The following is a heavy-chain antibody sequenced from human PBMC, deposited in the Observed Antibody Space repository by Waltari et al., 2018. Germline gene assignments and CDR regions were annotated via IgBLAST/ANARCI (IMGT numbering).Heavy chain of an antibody. V-gene: IGHV4-38-2*02. J-gene: IGHJ4*02. CDR2: IYHSGST. CDR1: GYPITSAYY. D-gene: IGHD5-12*01. Sequence: QVQLQESGPGLVKPSETLSPTCPVSGYPITSAYYCSWIRQPPGKGLEWIGSIYHSGSTYYNPSLKSRVTISVDTSKNQFSLKLSSVTAADTAVYYCAREGRRDGYPFDYWGQGTLVTGSS. CDR3: AREGRRDGYPFDY.